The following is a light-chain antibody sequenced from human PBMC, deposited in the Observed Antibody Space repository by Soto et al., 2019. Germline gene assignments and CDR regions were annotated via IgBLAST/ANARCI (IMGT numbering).Light chain of an antibody. CDR2: DVS. V-gene: IGLV2-14*03. CDR1: SSDIGGYNY. CDR3: SSYTSSNTQV. Sequence: QSALTQPASVSGSPGQSITVSFIGTSSDIGGYNYVSWYQQHTGKAPQLMIHDVSNRPSGVSDRFSGSKSGNTASLTISGLQVDDEAYYYCSSYTSSNTQVFGGGTKVTVL. J-gene: IGLJ2*01.